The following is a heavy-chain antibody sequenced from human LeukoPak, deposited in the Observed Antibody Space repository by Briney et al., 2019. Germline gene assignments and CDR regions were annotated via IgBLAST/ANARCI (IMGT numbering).Heavy chain of an antibody. CDR3: AREDYGGNSEYFQH. J-gene: IGHJ1*01. Sequence: SETLSLTCAVYGGSFSGYYWSWIRQPPGKGLEWIGEINHSGSTNYNPSLKSRVTISVDTSKNQFSLKLSSVTAADTAVYYCAREDYGGNSEYFQHWGQGILVTVSS. CDR2: INHSGST. D-gene: IGHD4-23*01. CDR1: GGSFSGYY. V-gene: IGHV4-34*01.